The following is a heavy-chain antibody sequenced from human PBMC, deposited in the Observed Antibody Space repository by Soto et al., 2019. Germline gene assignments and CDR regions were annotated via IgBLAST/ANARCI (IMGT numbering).Heavy chain of an antibody. J-gene: IGHJ4*02. Sequence: ASVKVSCKASGGTFSSYAISWVGQAPGQGLEWMGGIIPIFGTANYAQKFQGRVTITADESTSTAYMELSSLRSEDTAVYYCASFDYDSSGTDEAWGQGTQVTVSS. CDR3: ASFDYDSSGTDEA. CDR2: IIPIFGTA. CDR1: GGTFSSYA. D-gene: IGHD3-22*01. V-gene: IGHV1-69*13.